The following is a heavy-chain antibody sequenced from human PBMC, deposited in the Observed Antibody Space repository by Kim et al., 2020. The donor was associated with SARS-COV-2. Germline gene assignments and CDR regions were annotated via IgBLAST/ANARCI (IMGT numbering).Heavy chain of an antibody. V-gene: IGHV4-34*01. CDR1: GGSFSGYY. Sequence: SETLSLTCAVYGGSFSGYYWSWIRQPPGKGLEWIGEINHSGSTNYNPSLKSRVTISVDTSKNQFSLKLSSVTAADTAVYYCAGALGDSSGYYPKRTLDYWGQGTLVTVSS. CDR2: INHSGST. D-gene: IGHD3-22*01. J-gene: IGHJ4*02. CDR3: AGALGDSSGYYPKRTLDY.